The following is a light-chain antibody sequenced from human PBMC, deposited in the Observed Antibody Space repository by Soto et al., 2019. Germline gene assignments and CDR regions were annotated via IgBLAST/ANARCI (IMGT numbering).Light chain of an antibody. CDR1: QSISSY. CDR3: QKYNSAPLT. J-gene: IGKJ4*01. Sequence: DIQLTQSPSSLSASVGDRLTITCRASQSISSYLNWYRQTPGKAPKVLIFAASNLQSGVPSRFSGSGSGTDFTLTISSLQPEDVAAYYCQKYNSAPLTFGGGTKVDIK. V-gene: IGKV1-27*01. CDR2: AAS.